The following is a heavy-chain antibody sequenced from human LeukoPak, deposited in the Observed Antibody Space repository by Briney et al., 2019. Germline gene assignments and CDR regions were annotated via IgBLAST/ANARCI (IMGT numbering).Heavy chain of an antibody. J-gene: IGHJ3*02. Sequence: PGRSLRLSCAASGFTFSSYGMHWVRQAPGKGLEWVAVIWYDGSNKYYADSVKGRFTISRDNSKNTLYLQMNSLRAEDTAVDYCARLRLEYSSLDAFDIWGQGTMVTVSS. V-gene: IGHV3-33*01. CDR2: IWYDGSNK. D-gene: IGHD6-6*01. CDR1: GFTFSSYG. CDR3: ARLRLEYSSLDAFDI.